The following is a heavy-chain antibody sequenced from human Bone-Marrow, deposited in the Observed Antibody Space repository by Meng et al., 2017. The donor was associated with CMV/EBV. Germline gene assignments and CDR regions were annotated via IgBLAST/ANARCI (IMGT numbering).Heavy chain of an antibody. Sequence: SWGDSGLTFSTYAMHWVRQDPGKGLEWVSVIYSVGSTYYADSVRGRFTISRDNSKNTLYLQMNSLRAEDTAVYYCARGNRGFGELSGWGQGTLVTVSS. CDR2: IYSVGST. V-gene: IGHV3-53*01. J-gene: IGHJ4*02. D-gene: IGHD3-10*01. CDR1: GLTFSTYA. CDR3: ARGNRGFGELSG.